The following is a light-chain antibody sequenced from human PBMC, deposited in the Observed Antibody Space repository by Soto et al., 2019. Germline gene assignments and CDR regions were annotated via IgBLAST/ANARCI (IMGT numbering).Light chain of an antibody. J-gene: IGKJ3*01. CDR3: QQRSTWPPTFT. Sequence: DIVLTQSPATLSLSPGDKATLSCRASQRVSSSLAWYQQKLGQAPRLLIYDASNKDTRIPARSSGSRSGSDVPLTISVLAPGESAGEFCQQRSTWPPTFTFGPGNKVYI. CDR1: QRVSSS. V-gene: IGKV3-11*01. CDR2: DAS.